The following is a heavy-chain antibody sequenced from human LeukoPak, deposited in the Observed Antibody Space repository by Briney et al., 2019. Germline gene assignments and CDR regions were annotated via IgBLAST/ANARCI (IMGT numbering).Heavy chain of an antibody. V-gene: IGHV4-59*08. CDR1: GSSISSYY. J-gene: IGHJ3*02. CDR2: IYYSGST. Sequence: SETLSLTCTVSGSSISSYYWSWIRQPPGKGLEWIGYIYYSGSTNYNPSLKSRVTISVDTSKNQFSLKLSSVTAADTAVYYCATDSYGSANDAFDIWGQGTMVTVSS. CDR3: ATDSYGSANDAFDI. D-gene: IGHD5-18*01.